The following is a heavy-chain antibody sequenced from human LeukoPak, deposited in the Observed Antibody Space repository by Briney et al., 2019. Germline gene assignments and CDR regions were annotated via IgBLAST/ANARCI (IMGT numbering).Heavy chain of an antibody. CDR2: ISISSSYI. V-gene: IGHV3-21*04. D-gene: IGHD6-19*01. Sequence: GGSLRLSSAPSGFTFSSYSTNCVPHAPGNGLEWVSSISISSSYIYYAHSVKGRFTISRDNPKNSLYLQMNSLRAEDTAVYYCASEASSGWYYFDYWGQGTLVTVSS. CDR3: ASEASSGWYYFDY. J-gene: IGHJ4*02. CDR1: GFTFSSYS.